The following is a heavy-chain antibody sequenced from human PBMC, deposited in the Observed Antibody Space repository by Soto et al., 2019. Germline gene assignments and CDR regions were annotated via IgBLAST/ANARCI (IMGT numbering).Heavy chain of an antibody. V-gene: IGHV4-39*01. CDR3: AAHDSGGYYAEY. J-gene: IGHJ4*02. D-gene: IGHD3-22*01. CDR2: IHYSGST. Sequence: QLQLQESGPGLVKPSETLSLTCTVSGDSVTISDYYWGWIRQPPGKGLEWIGSIHYSGSTYYNPSVTGRVSISGDTCKKQFSLKLTSVTAADAAVYYCAAHDSGGYYAEYWGQGTLVTVSA. CDR1: GDSVTISDYY.